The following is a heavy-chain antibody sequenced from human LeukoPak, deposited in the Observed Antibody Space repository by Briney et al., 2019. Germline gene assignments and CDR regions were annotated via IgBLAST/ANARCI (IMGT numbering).Heavy chain of an antibody. CDR2: ISAYNGNT. V-gene: IGHV1-18*01. J-gene: IGHJ5*02. CDR1: GYTFTSYG. D-gene: IGHD3-22*01. CDR3: ASSTQYYYDSSGFGFLDP. Sequence: ASVKVSCKASGYTFTSYGISWVRQAPGQGLEWMGWISAYNGNTNYAQKLQGRVTMTTVTSTSTAYMELRSLRSDDTAVYYCASSTQYYYDSSGFGFLDPWGQGTLVTVSS.